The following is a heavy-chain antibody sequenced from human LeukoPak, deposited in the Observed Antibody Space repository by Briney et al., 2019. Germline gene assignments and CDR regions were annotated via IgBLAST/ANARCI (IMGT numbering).Heavy chain of an antibody. D-gene: IGHD4-11*01. CDR1: GGTFTSYA. CDR2: IIPVLGIA. V-gene: IGHV1-69*04. J-gene: IGHJ4*02. CDR3: AGGGTVTD. Sequence: SVKVSCKASGGTFTSYAVSWVRQAPGQGLEWVGRIIPVLGIANYPQKFQGRVTITADKSTRTAYMELSSLRSEDTAVYYCAGGGTVTDWGQGTLVTVSS.